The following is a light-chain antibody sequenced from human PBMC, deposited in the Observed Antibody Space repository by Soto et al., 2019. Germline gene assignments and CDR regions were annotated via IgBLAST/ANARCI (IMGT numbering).Light chain of an antibody. Sequence: DIQMTQSPSTLSACVGDRVTITCRASQSISSWLAWYQQKPGKAPKLLIYKASTLQSGVPSRFSGSGSGTEFTLAISSLQPDDSATYYCQQYNDNWTFGQGTKV. CDR1: QSISSW. V-gene: IGKV1-5*03. J-gene: IGKJ1*01. CDR2: KAS. CDR3: QQYNDNWT.